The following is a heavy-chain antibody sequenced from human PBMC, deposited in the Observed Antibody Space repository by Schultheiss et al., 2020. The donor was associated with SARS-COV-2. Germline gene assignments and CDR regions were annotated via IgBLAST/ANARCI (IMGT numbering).Heavy chain of an antibody. CDR3: ASGTTSYGDVDY. J-gene: IGHJ4*02. CDR2: IYTSGST. Sequence: SETLSLTCTVSGGSISSSSYYWGWIRQPAGKGLEWIGRIYTSGSTNYNPSLKSRVTISVDTSKNQFSLKLSSVTAADTAVYYCASGTTSYGDVDYWGQGTLVTVSS. D-gene: IGHD4-17*01. V-gene: IGHV4-61*02. CDR1: GGSISSSSYY.